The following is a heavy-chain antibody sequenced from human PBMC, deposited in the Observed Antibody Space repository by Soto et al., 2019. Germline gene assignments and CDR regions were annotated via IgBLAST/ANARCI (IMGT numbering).Heavy chain of an antibody. V-gene: IGHV4-31*03. CDR2: IFYSGTT. J-gene: IGHJ3*02. D-gene: IGHD3-10*02. Sequence: QVQLQESGPGLVKPSQTLSLNCSVSGVSINSGDYYWSWIRQHAGQGLEWIGYIFYSGTTFYIPSLKCRVTISIDASKHQFSLETSSVTAADTAVYSCANVRGHAFDMRGQGTMVTVSS. CDR3: ANVRGHAFDM. CDR1: GVSINSGDYY.